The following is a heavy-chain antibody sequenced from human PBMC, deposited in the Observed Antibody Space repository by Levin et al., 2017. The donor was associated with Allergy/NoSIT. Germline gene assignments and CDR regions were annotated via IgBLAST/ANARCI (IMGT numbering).Heavy chain of an antibody. CDR3: ARVGVVVVVAATPSFDY. V-gene: IGHV3-21*01. CDR1: GFTFSSYS. Sequence: GGSLRLSCAASGFTFSSYSMNWVRQAPGKGLEWVSSISSSSSYIYYADSVKGRFTISRDNAKNSLYLQMNSLRAEDTAVYYCARVGVVVVVAATPSFDYWGQGTLVTVSS. D-gene: IGHD2-15*01. J-gene: IGHJ4*02. CDR2: ISSSSSYI.